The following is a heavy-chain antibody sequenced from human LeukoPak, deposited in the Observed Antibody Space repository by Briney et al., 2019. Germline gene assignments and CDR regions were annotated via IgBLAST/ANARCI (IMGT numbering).Heavy chain of an antibody. CDR3: AGGVAGTYAFDI. CDR2: IFYDGSNK. Sequence: PGGSLRLSCTASGFIFSNYAMHWVRQAPGKGLEWVAVIFYDGSNKYYADSVKGRFTISRDNAKNSLYLQMNSLRAEDTAVYYCAGGVAGTYAFDIWGQGTMVTVSS. J-gene: IGHJ3*02. V-gene: IGHV3-30*04. CDR1: GFIFSNYA. D-gene: IGHD6-19*01.